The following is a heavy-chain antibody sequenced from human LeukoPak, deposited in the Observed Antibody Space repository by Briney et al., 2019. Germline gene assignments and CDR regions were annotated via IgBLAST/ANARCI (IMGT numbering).Heavy chain of an antibody. Sequence: SETLSLTCTVSGGSISSYYWSWIRQPAGKGLEWIGRIYTSGSTNYNPSLKSRVTMSVDTSKNPFSLKLTSVTAADTAVYYCASQKLDSYFDLWGRGTLVTVSS. CDR1: GGSISSYY. J-gene: IGHJ2*01. V-gene: IGHV4-4*07. CDR2: IYTSGST. CDR3: ASQKLDSYFDL. D-gene: IGHD1-1*01.